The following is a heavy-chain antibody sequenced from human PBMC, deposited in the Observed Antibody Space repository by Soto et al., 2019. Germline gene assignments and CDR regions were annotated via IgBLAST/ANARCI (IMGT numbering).Heavy chain of an antibody. CDR1: GYTFTGYY. CDR2: INPNSVGT. CDR3: ARGDYYYYYMDV. Sequence: ASVKVSCKASGYTFTGYYMHWVRQAPGQGLEWMGWINPNSVGTNYAQRFQGWFTMTRYTSISTAYMELSRLRSDDTAVYYCARGDYYYYYMDVWGKGTTVTVSS. V-gene: IGHV1-2*04. J-gene: IGHJ6*03.